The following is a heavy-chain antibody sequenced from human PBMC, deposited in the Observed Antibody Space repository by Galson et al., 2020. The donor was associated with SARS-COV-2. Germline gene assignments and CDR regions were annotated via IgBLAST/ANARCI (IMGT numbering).Heavy chain of an antibody. Sequence: SETLTLTCAVSGDSITSHNWWTWVRQYPGKGLEWTGEIHHSGATHYIPSLKGRVSISVDKAQNQFSLNVISATAADTAIYFCARVGPTAGAFYAFDIWGHGTMVTVSS. CDR2: IHHSGAT. J-gene: IGHJ3*02. CDR1: GDSITSHNW. CDR3: ARVGPTAGAFYAFDI. D-gene: IGHD6-13*01. V-gene: IGHV4-4*02.